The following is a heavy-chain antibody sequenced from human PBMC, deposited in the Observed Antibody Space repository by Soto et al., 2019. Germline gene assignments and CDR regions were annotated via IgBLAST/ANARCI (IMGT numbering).Heavy chain of an antibody. Sequence: PSETLSLTCTVSGGSISSSSYYWGWIRQPPGKGLEWIGSIYYSGSTYYNPSLKSRVTISVDTSKNQFSLKLSSVTAADTAVYYCARLPMVRGVINDYYYYYGMDVWGQGTTVTVPS. CDR3: ARLPMVRGVINDYYYYYGMDV. CDR2: IYYSGST. J-gene: IGHJ6*02. V-gene: IGHV4-39*01. D-gene: IGHD3-10*01. CDR1: GGSISSSSYY.